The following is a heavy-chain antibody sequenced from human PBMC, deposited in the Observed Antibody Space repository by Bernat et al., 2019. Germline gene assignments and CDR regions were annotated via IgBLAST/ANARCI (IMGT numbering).Heavy chain of an antibody. CDR1: GFTFGDYA. CDR2: IRSKAYGGTT. Sequence: EVQLVESGGGLVKPGRSLRLSCTASGFTFGDYAMSWFRQAPGKGLEWVGFIRSKAYGGTTEYAASVKGRFTISRDDSKNTLYLQMNSLKTEDTAVYYCTTDLADYIWGSYRYLGWFDPWGQGTLVTVSS. V-gene: IGHV3-49*05. D-gene: IGHD3-16*02. J-gene: IGHJ5*02. CDR3: TTDLADYIWGSYRYLGWFDP.